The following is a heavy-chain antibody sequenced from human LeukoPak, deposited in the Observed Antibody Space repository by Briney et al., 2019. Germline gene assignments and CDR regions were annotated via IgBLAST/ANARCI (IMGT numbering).Heavy chain of an antibody. J-gene: IGHJ4*02. CDR1: GFTFSSYS. V-gene: IGHV3-48*01. CDR2: ISSSSSTI. D-gene: IGHD3-10*01. Sequence: GGSLRLSCAASGFTFSSYSMNWVRQAPGKGLEWVSYISSSSSTIYYADSVKGRFTTSRDNAKNSLYLQMNSLRAEDTAVYYCARAPYYHGSGSYWTLDYWGQGTLVTVSS. CDR3: ARAPYYHGSGSYWTLDY.